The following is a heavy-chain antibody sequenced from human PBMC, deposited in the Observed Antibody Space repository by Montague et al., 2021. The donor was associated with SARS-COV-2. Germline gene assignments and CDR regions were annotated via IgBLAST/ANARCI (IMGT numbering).Heavy chain of an antibody. CDR1: GFIFSSYA. CDR3: AKDTATIRIAVALMDV. J-gene: IGHJ6*02. Sequence: SLRLSCAASGFIFSSYAMTWVRQAPGKGLEWVSTMSGSGVRRDYADSVKGRFTISRDSSKNTLYLQMNSLRVEDTAVYYCAKDTATIRIAVALMDVWGQGTTVIVSS. V-gene: IGHV3-23*01. D-gene: IGHD6-19*01. CDR2: MSGSGVRR.